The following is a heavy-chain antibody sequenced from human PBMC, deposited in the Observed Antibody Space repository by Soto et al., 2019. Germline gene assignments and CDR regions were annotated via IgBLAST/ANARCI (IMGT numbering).Heavy chain of an antibody. CDR2: IYHSGST. J-gene: IGHJ6*02. V-gene: IGHV4-59*12. D-gene: IGHD1-26*01. Sequence: SETLSLTCTVSGGSISSYYWSWVRQPPGKGLEWIGEIYHSGSTNYNPSLKSRVTISVDKSKNQFSLKLSSVTAADTAVYYCARVSGSYYYGMDVWGQGTTVT. CDR3: ARVSGSYYYGMDV. CDR1: GGSISSYY.